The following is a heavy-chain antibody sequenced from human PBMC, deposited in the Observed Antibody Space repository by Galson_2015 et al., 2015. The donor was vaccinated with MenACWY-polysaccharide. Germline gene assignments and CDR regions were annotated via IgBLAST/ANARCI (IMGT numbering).Heavy chain of an antibody. D-gene: IGHD2-15*01. J-gene: IGHJ3*02. CDR2: IQYDGSNK. Sequence: SLRLSCAASGSRFSNSGMHWVRQAPGKGLEWVAVIQYDGSNKVYADSVKGRFTISRDNYKNTVFLEMNTLGVEDTAVYYCAREGSRIVFHAFDTWGQGTMVTVSS. CDR3: AREGSRIVFHAFDT. V-gene: IGHV3-33*01. CDR1: GSRFSNSG.